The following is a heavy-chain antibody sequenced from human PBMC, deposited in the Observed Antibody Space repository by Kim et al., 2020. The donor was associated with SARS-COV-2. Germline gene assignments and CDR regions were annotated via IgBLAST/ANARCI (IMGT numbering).Heavy chain of an antibody. J-gene: IGHJ4*02. Sequence: SETLSLTCTVSGGSISSSSYYWGWIRQPPGKGLEWIGSIYYSGSTYYNPSLKSRVTISVDTSKNQFSLKLSSVTAADTAVYYCARHPTDYITGTTYYFDYWGQGTLVTVSS. CDR2: IYYSGST. CDR1: GGSISSSSYY. CDR3: ARHPTDYITGTTYYFDY. V-gene: IGHV4-39*01. D-gene: IGHD1-7*01.